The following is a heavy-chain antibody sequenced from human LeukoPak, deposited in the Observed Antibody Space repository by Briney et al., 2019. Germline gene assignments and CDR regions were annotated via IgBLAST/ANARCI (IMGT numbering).Heavy chain of an antibody. V-gene: IGHV4-34*01. CDR3: ARGLDIVVVVAAPCFAFDI. Sequence: PSETLSLTRAVYGGSFSGYYWSWIRQPPGKGLEWIGEINHSGSTNYNPSLKSRVTISVDTSKNQFSLKLSSVTAADTAVYYCARGLDIVVVVAAPCFAFDIWGQGTMVTVSS. J-gene: IGHJ3*02. CDR1: GGSFSGYY. CDR2: INHSGST. D-gene: IGHD2-15*01.